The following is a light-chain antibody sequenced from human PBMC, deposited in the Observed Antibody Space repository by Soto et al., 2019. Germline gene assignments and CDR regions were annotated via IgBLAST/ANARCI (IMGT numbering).Light chain of an antibody. J-gene: IGLJ2*01. CDR2: DTS. CDR1: TGAVTSGHY. V-gene: IGLV7-46*01. Sequence: QTVVTQEPSLTVSPGGTVTLTCGSSTGAVTSGHYPYWLQQKPGQAPKTLISDTSDRLSWAPARFSGSLLGGNAALTLSGAQPEDEADYYCLVSYNGDLVFGGGTKLTVL. CDR3: LVSYNGDLV.